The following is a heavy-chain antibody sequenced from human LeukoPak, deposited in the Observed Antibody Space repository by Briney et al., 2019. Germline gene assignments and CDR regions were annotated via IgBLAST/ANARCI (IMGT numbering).Heavy chain of an antibody. CDR1: GGSISSGDYY. Sequence: SETLSLTCTVSGGSISSGDYYWSWIRQPPGKGLEWIGYIYYSGSTYYNPSLTSRVTISVDTSNNQFSLELSSVTAADTAVYYCARVQNPAYSNWFDPWGQGTLVTVSS. D-gene: IGHD2-15*01. CDR2: IYYSGST. CDR3: ARVQNPAYSNWFDP. J-gene: IGHJ5*02. V-gene: IGHV4-30-4*08.